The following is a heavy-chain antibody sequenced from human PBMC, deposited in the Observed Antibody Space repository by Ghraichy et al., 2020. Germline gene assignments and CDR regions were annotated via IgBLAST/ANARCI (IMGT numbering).Heavy chain of an antibody. CDR3: ARLFGGVAVAGVDY. V-gene: IGHV4-39*01. D-gene: IGHD6-19*01. Sequence: GSLRLSCTVSGGSISSSSYYWGWIRQPPGKGLEWIGSIYYSGSTYYNPSLKSRVTISVDTSKNQFSLKLSSVTAADTAVYYCARLFGGVAVAGVDYWGQGTLVTVSS. J-gene: IGHJ4*02. CDR1: GGSISSSSYY. CDR2: IYYSGST.